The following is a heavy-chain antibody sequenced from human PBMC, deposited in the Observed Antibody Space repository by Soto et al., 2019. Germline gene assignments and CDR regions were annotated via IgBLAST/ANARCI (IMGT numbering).Heavy chain of an antibody. Sequence: ASVKVSCKASGYLFTSHDINWVRQAPGQGLEWMGWMSPNTGNTGYAQKFQGRVTMTRNTSMSTVYMELSSLRSDDTAVYFCARAWGVVSYYYGMDFWGQGTTVTVSS. V-gene: IGHV1-8*01. CDR3: ARAWGVVSYYYGMDF. CDR1: GYLFTSHD. D-gene: IGHD3-16*01. CDR2: MSPNTGNT. J-gene: IGHJ6*02.